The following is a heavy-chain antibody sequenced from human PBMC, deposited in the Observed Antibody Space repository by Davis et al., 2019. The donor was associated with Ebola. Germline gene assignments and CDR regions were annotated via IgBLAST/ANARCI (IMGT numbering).Heavy chain of an antibody. CDR2: INPSGGST. CDR1: GYTFTSYY. V-gene: IGHV1-46*01. D-gene: IGHD3-9*01. Sequence: AASVKVSCKASGYTFTSYYMHWVRQAPGQGLEWMGIINPSGGSTSYAQKFQGRVTMTRDTSTSTVYMELSSLRSEDTAVYYCARAGYFDWLLNQPGSFDYWGQGTLVTVSS. CDR3: ARAGYFDWLLNQPGSFDY. J-gene: IGHJ4*02.